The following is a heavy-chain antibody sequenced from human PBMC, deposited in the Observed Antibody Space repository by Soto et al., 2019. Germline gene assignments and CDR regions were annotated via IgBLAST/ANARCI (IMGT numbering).Heavy chain of an antibody. V-gene: IGHV1-18*01. CDR3: ASNTLIAVAGVFDI. J-gene: IGHJ3*02. CDR1: GYTFSSFG. CDR2: ISANNGNT. D-gene: IGHD6-19*01. Sequence: ASVKVSCKASGYTFSSFGITWVRQAPGQGLEWMGWISANNGNTDYAQKFQGRVTMTTDTPTSTVYMELRSLRSDDTAVYYCASNTLIAVAGVFDIWGQGTMVTVSS.